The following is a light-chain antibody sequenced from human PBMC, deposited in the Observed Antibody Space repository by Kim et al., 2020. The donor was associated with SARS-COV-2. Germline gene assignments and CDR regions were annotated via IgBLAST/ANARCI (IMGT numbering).Light chain of an antibody. V-gene: IGKV3-15*01. J-gene: IGKJ4*01. CDR2: GAS. CDR1: QSVKSY. Sequence: EIVITQSPATLSVSPGERATLSCRASQSVKSYLAWYQQRPGQAPRLLIFGASRRATDIPARFSGRGSGTEFTLTISSLQSEDVAVYYCQQYDSCPSLTFGGGTKVDIK. CDR3: QQYDSCPSLT.